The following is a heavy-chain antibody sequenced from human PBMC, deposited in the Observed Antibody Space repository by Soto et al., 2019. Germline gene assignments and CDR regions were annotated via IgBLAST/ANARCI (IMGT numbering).Heavy chain of an antibody. Sequence: QVQLVQSGAEVKKPGASVTVSCKTSGYTFSNYGINWVRQAPGQGLEWRGWISGYNGNTNYAQTVQGRVTMTTDTSTGTGYMKLRSLKSDDTAVYYCARVRGVKRYHSVDAFDFWGQGALVTVSS. J-gene: IGHJ4*02. V-gene: IGHV1-18*01. CDR3: ARVRGVKRYHSVDAFDF. CDR2: ISGYNGNT. CDR1: GYTFSNYG. D-gene: IGHD3-10*02.